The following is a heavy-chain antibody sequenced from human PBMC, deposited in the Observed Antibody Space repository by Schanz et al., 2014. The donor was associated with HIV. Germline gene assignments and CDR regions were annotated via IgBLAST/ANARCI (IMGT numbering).Heavy chain of an antibody. CDR1: GFRFRSYW. CDR3: ARLRGFLWFGDHPYSFDY. J-gene: IGHJ4*02. CDR2: IKEDGIEK. D-gene: IGHD3-10*01. Sequence: DVQLVESGGSLVQPGGSLRLSCAASGFRFRSYWMSWVRQAPGKGLEWVANIKEDGIEKYYVDSVKGRFTISRDNAKNSLLLQMNSLRAEDTAVYYCARLRGFLWFGDHPYSFDYWGQGTLVTVSS. V-gene: IGHV3-7*03.